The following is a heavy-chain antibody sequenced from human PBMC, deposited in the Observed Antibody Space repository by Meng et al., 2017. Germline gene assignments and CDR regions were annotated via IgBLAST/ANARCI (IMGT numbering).Heavy chain of an antibody. J-gene: IGHJ4*02. CDR1: GFTFSNYW. Sequence: GESLKISCAASGFTFSNYWMHWVRQAPGKGLEWVAVIWYDGSNKYYADSVKGRFTISRDNSKNTLYLQMNSMRAKDTAVYYCAREVQLWSLQYYFDYWGQGTLVTVVS. D-gene: IGHD5-18*01. CDR3: AREVQLWSLQYYFDY. V-gene: IGHV3-33*08. CDR2: IWYDGSNK.